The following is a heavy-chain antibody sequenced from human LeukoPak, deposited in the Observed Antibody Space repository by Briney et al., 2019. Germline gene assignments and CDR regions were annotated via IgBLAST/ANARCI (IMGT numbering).Heavy chain of an antibody. V-gene: IGHV3-48*03. CDR3: AREKIAVFGDAFDI. D-gene: IGHD3-10*01. CDR1: GFTFSSYA. J-gene: IGHJ3*02. Sequence: SGGSLRLSCAASGFTFSSYAMSWVRQSPGKGLEWLSYIDAGGSRIVYADSVKGRFTTSRDNAKNSLYLEMNSRRAEDTAIYYCAREKIAVFGDAFDIWGQGTRVTVAS. CDR2: IDAGGSRI.